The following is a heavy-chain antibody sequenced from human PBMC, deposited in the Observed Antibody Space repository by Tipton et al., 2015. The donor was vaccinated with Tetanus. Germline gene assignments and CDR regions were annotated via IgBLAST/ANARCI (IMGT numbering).Heavy chain of an antibody. J-gene: IGHJ4*02. CDR3: ARQYARIFGVVIIGAGYFDY. CDR1: GGSFSGYY. Sequence: TLSLTCAVYGGSFSGYYWSWIRQPPGKGLEWIGEINHSGSTNYNPSLKSRVTISVDTSKNQFSLKLSSVTAADTAVYYCARQYARIFGVVIIGAGYFDYWGQGTLVTVSS. V-gene: IGHV4-34*01. CDR2: INHSGST. D-gene: IGHD3-3*01.